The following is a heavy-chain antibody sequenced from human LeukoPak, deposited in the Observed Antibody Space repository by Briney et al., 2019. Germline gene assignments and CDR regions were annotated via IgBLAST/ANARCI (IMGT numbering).Heavy chain of an antibody. CDR2: IYSGVTT. D-gene: IGHD3-22*01. J-gene: IGHJ4*02. CDR3: AGGIGGFYDSSGYYNY. Sequence: GGSLRLSCAASGFTVSSNYMSWVRQAPGKGLEWVSVIYSGVTTYYAESVKGRFTISRDNSKNTLFLQMNSLRAEDTAVYYCAGGIGGFYDSSGYYNYWGQGTLVIVSS. V-gene: IGHV3-53*01. CDR1: GFTVSSNY.